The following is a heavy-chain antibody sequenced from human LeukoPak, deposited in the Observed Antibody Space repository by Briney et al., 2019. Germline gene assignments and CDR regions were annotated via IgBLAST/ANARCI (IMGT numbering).Heavy chain of an antibody. Sequence: GGSLRLSCAASGFTFSSDWMSWVRQAPGKGLEWVANIKQDGSEKYYVDSVKGRFTISRDNAKNSLYLQMNSLRAEDTAVYYCARAGTTYVDYWGQGTLVTVSS. J-gene: IGHJ4*02. D-gene: IGHD1-1*01. CDR2: IKQDGSEK. CDR1: GFTFSSDW. CDR3: ARAGTTYVDY. V-gene: IGHV3-7*01.